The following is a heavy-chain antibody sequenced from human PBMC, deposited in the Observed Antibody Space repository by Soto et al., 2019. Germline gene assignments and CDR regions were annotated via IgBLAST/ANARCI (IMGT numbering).Heavy chain of an antibody. CDR1: GFTFSSYA. J-gene: IGHJ4*02. CDR3: AKGPRPAGKFPLDFDY. D-gene: IGHD2-2*01. V-gene: IGHV3-23*01. CDR2: ISGSGGCT. Sequence: EVQLLESGGGLVQPGGSLRLSCAASGFTFSSYAMSWVRQAPGKGLEWVSAISGSGGCTYYADSVRGRFNISRNNPKNTLYLQMNSLRAEDTAVYYCAKGPRPAGKFPLDFDYWGQGTLVTVSS.